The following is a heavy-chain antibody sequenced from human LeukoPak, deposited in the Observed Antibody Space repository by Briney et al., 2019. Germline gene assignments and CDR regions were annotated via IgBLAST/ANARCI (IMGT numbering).Heavy chain of an antibody. CDR1: GFTFSSYG. J-gene: IGHJ4*02. CDR2: ISYDGNNK. CDR3: AKYQRQWLPKGGFDY. V-gene: IGHV3-30*18. Sequence: GGSLRLSCAASGFTFSSYGMHWIRQAPGKGLEWVAVISYDGNNKYYADSVKGRFTISRDNSKNTLYLQMDNLRAEDTAVYYCAKYQRQWLPKGGFDYWGQGTLVTVSS. D-gene: IGHD6-19*01.